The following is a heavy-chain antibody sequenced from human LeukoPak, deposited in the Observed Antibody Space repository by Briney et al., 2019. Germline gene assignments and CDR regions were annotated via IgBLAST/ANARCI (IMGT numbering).Heavy chain of an antibody. D-gene: IGHD2-8*01. CDR3: VRADYNGGNPGSFDI. CDR2: IYYTGIS. Sequence: SETLSLTCTVSGGSISSSTYYWGWIRQPPGKGLEWIVSIYYTGISYYNTSLESRVTSALDTSKNQFSLTLNSVTAADTAVYYCVRADYNGGNPGSFDIWGRGTMVTVSS. V-gene: IGHV4-39*07. CDR1: GGSISSSTYY. J-gene: IGHJ3*02.